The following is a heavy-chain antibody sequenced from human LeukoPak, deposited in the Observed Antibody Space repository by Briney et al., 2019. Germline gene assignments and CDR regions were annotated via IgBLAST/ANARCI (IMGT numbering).Heavy chain of an antibody. J-gene: IGHJ3*02. CDR2: SYYTGST. D-gene: IGHD1-1*01. Sequence: SSENLSLTCTVSGGSISHQYWSWIRQPPGKGLEWIGYSYYTGSTNYNPSLKSRITISVDTSKNQFSLKLSSVTAADTAVYYCARLERRQEAFDIWGQGTMVTVSS. V-gene: IGHV4-59*08. CDR1: GGSISHQY. CDR3: ARLERRQEAFDI.